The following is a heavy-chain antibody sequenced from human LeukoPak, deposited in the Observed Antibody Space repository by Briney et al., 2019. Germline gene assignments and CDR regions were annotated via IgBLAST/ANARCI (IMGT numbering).Heavy chain of an antibody. J-gene: IGHJ4*02. V-gene: IGHV4-34*01. CDR2: INHSGST. CDR1: GGSFSGYY. Sequence: PSETLSLTCAVYGGSFSGYYWSWIRQPPGKGLEWIGEINHSGSTNYIPSLKSRVTISVDTSKNQFSLKLSSVTAADTAVYYCARGDRIVVVTAIGPLDYWGQGTLVTVSS. D-gene: IGHD2-21*02. CDR3: ARGDRIVVVTAIGPLDY.